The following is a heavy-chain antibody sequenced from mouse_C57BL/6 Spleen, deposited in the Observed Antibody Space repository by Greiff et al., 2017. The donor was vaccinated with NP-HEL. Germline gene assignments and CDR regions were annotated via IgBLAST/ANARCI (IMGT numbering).Heavy chain of an antibody. V-gene: IGHV1-55*01. CDR1: GYTFTSYW. J-gene: IGHJ3*01. Sequence: QVQLQQPGAELVKPGASVKMSCKASGYTFTSYWITWVKQRPGQGLEWIGVIYPGSGSTNYNEKFKSKATLTVDTSSSTAYMQLSSLTSEDSAVYYCARGYYGSSGFAYWGQGTLVTVSA. CDR3: ARGYYGSSGFAY. D-gene: IGHD1-1*01. CDR2: IYPGSGST.